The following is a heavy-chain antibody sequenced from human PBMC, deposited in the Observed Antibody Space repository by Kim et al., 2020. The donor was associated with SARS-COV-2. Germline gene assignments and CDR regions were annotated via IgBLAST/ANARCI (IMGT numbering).Heavy chain of an antibody. V-gene: IGHV3-66*01. CDR3: AREPSTYFDY. J-gene: IGHJ4*02. CDR1: GFTVSNTY. Sequence: GGSLRLSCVVSGFTVSNTYMSWVRQAPGKGLEWVSIIYGGGSTYYADSVKGRFTISRDDSRNTVYLQMNSVRAEDTALYFCAREPSTYFDYWGQGTLVTV. CDR2: IYGGGST.